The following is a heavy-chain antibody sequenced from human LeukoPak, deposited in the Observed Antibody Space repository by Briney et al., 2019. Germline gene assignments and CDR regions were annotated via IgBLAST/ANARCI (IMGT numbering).Heavy chain of an antibody. V-gene: IGHV4-39*07. J-gene: IGHJ4*02. CDR1: GGSISSSSYY. D-gene: IGHD3-22*01. CDR2: IYYSGST. Sequence: PSETLSLTCTVSGGSISSSSYYWGWIRQPPGKGLEWIGSIYYSGSTYYNPSLKSRVTISLDTSENQFSLKLSTVTAADTAVYYCAREGRENDSSGYFDYWGQGTLVPV. CDR3: AREGRENDSSGYFDY.